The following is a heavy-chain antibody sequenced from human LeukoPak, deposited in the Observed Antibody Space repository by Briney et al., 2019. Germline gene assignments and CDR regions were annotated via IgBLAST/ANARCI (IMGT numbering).Heavy chain of an antibody. CDR2: ISYDGSNK. D-gene: IGHD1-26*01. Sequence: GGSLRLSCAASGFTFSSCGMHWVRQAPGKGLEWVAVISYDGSNKYYADSVKGRFTISRDNSKNTLYLQMNSLRAEDTAVYYCAKEKEGGYFDLWGRGTLVTVSS. V-gene: IGHV3-30*18. J-gene: IGHJ2*01. CDR1: GFTFSSCG. CDR3: AKEKEGGYFDL.